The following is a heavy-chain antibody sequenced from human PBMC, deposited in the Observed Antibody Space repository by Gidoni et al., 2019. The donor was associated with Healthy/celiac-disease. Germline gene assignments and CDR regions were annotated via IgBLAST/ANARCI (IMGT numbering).Heavy chain of an antibody. CDR2: IYYSGST. CDR3: ARAGGVIVGGYYFDY. V-gene: IGHV4-61*01. CDR1: GGSVSSGSYY. Sequence: QVQLQESGPGLVKPSETLSLTCTVSGGSVSSGSYYWSWIRQPPGKGLEWIGYIYYSGSTNYNPSLKSRVTISVDTSKNQFSLKLSSVTAADTAVYYCARAGGVIVGGYYFDYWGQGTLVTVSS. J-gene: IGHJ4*02. D-gene: IGHD3-16*02.